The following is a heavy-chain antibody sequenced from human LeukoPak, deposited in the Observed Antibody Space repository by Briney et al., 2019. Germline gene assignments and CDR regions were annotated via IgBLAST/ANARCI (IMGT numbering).Heavy chain of an antibody. CDR2: ISYDGSNK. CDR3: ARDLIRAVAGSSYYYYYYGMDV. D-gene: IGHD6-19*01. J-gene: IGHJ6*02. Sequence: PGGSLRLSCAASGFTFSSYAMHWVRQAPGKGLEWVAVISYDGSNKYYADSVKGRSTISRDNSKNTLYLQMNSLRAEDTAVYYCARDLIRAVAGSSYYYYYYGMDVWGQGTTVTVSS. V-gene: IGHV3-30*04. CDR1: GFTFSSYA.